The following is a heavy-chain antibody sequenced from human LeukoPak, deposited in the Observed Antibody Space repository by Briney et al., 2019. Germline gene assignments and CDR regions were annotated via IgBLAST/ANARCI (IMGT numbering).Heavy chain of an antibody. CDR1: GYNFATYW. CDR3: ARTGSRYCQDY. V-gene: IGHV5-51*01. Sequence: GESLKISCKACGYNFATYWLGWVRQMPGKGLEWMGIIYPSDSDTRYSPSFQGQVTISADKSISTAYLQWGSLRASDTAIFYCARTGSRYCQDYWGQGTLVTVSS. CDR2: IYPSDSDT. J-gene: IGHJ4*02. D-gene: IGHD2-15*01.